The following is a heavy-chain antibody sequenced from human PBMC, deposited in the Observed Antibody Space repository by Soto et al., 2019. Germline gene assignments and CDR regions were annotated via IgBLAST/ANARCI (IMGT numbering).Heavy chain of an antibody. D-gene: IGHD6-13*01. CDR3: ARARRIQQLADY. CDR2: ISYDGSNK. V-gene: IGHV3-30-3*01. CDR1: GFTFSSYA. J-gene: IGHJ4*02. Sequence: GGSLRLSCAASGFTFSSYAMHWVRQAPGKGLEWVAVISYDGSNKYYADSVKGRFTISRDNSKNTLYLQMNSLRAEDTAVYYCARARRIQQLADYWGQGTLVTVSS.